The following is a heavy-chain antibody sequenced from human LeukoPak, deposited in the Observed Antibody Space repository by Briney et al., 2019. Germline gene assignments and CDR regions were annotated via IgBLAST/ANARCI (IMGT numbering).Heavy chain of an antibody. J-gene: IGHJ6*03. D-gene: IGHD2-8*02. V-gene: IGHV1-18*01. CDR2: ISAYNGNT. CDR1: DYTFTSYG. Sequence: ASVKVSCKASDYTFTSYGITWVRQAPGQGLEWMGWISAYNGNTNYAQKLQGRVTMTTDTSTSTAYMELRSLRSDDTAVYYCAKDDRRLWSYYYYMDVWGKGTTVTISS. CDR3: AKDDRRLWSYYYYMDV.